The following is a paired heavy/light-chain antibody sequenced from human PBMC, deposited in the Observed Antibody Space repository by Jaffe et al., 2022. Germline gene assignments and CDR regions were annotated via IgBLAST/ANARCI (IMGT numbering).Light chain of an antibody. Sequence: EIVLTQSPGTLSLSPGERATLSCRASQSLSSNYLAWYQQKPGQAPRLLIYGASTRATGIPDRFSGSGSGTDFTLTISRLEPEDFAVYYCQQYAGSLPYTFGQGTKLEI. J-gene: IGKJ2*01. CDR1: QSLSSNY. CDR2: GAS. CDR3: QQYAGSLPYT. V-gene: IGKV3-20*01.
Heavy chain of an antibody. CDR2: ISYDGSNK. CDR1: GFTFSAYG. D-gene: IGHD5-18*01. CDR3: AKDGGLNNYGYYMWLDS. V-gene: IGHV3-30*18. Sequence: QVQVVESGGGVVQPGTSLRLSCAASGFTFSAYGMHWVRQAPGKGLEWVAVISYDGSNKYYGDSVKGRFTISRDNSKNTLYLQMSSLSGEDTAVYYCAKDGGLNNYGYYMWLDSWGQGTLVTVSS. J-gene: IGHJ5*01.